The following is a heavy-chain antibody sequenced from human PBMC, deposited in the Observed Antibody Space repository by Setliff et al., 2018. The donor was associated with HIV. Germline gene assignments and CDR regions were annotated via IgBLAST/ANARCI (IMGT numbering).Heavy chain of an antibody. D-gene: IGHD2-2*01. CDR2: IAPNSGGT. CDR3: APVSSGWFDP. Sequence: ASVKVSCKASGYTLTDFYIHWVRQAPGQGLEWMGWIAPNSGGTGYAENFQGRVTMTRDTSVNTAYMELTSLRSEDTAMYYCAPVSSGWFDPWGQGTLVTVSS. CDR1: GYTLTDFY. V-gene: IGHV1-2*02. J-gene: IGHJ5*02.